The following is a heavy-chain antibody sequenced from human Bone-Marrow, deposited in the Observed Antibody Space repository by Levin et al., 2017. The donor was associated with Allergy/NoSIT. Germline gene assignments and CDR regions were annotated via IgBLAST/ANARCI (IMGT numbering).Heavy chain of an antibody. CDR3: ARGGIAAAGTLFDY. J-gene: IGHJ4*02. V-gene: IGHV4-4*02. CDR1: GGSISSSNW. CDR2: IYHSGST. D-gene: IGHD6-13*01. Sequence: SETLSLTCAVSGGSISSSNWWSWVRQPPGKGLEWIGEIYHSGSTNYNPSLKSRVTISVDKSKNQFSLKLSSVTAADTAVYYCARGGIAAAGTLFDYWGQGTLVTVSS.